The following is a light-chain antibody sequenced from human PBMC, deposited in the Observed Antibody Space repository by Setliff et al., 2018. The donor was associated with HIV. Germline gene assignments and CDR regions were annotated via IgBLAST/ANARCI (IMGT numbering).Light chain of an antibody. CDR1: QYLSRKS. J-gene: IGKJ4*01. CDR2: GVS. CDR3: HQYGSSPLT. Sequence: EIVLTQSPGTLSLSPGDRVTLSCKTSQYLSRKSLAWYQQKTGQSPRLLIYGVSSRAPGVPDRFSGSGSGTDFTLTIRGLEPEDFAVYYCHQYGSSPLTFGGGTKVDIK. V-gene: IGKV3-20*01.